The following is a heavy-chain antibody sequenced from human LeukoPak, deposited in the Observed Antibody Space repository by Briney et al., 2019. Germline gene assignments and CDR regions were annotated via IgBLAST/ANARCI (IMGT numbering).Heavy chain of an antibody. CDR3: AXXXXXXXXXXYXYYGMDV. Sequence: SETLSLTCTVSGGSISSYYWSWIRQPAGKGLEWIGRIYTSGSTNYNPSLKSRVTMSVDTSKNQFSLKLSSVTAADTAVYYCAXXXXXXXXXXYXYYGMDVWGQGTTVTVXS. V-gene: IGHV4-4*07. J-gene: IGHJ6*02. CDR2: IYTSGST. CDR1: GGSISSYY.